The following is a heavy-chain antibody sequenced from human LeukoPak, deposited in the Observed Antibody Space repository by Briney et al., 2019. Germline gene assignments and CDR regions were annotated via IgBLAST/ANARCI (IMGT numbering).Heavy chain of an antibody. CDR3: TRRGGGYEFDY. CDR1: GFTFRNHA. V-gene: IGHV3-23*01. CDR2: SGGGGRDT. D-gene: IGHD5-12*01. Sequence: GGSLRLSCVGSGFTFRNHAMNWVRLAPGKGLEWISTSGGGGRDTYYGDSVKGRFTISRDNSKNTLYLQMNGLRTEDTAMYYCTRRGGGYEFDYWGQGTLVTVSS. J-gene: IGHJ4*02.